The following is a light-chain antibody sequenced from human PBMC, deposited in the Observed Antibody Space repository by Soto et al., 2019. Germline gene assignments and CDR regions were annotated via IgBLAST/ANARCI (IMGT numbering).Light chain of an antibody. V-gene: IGLV2-14*01. Sequence: QSVLTHPASVSGSPGQSITISCTGTSSDVGAFNFVTWYQQHPGKAPKLIICNVSERPSGVSNRFSGSKSGNTASLNIAGLQAEDEADYYCNSNTSVRTYDFGSGTKVTVL. CDR1: SSDVGAFNF. J-gene: IGLJ1*01. CDR2: NVS. CDR3: NSNTSVRTYD.